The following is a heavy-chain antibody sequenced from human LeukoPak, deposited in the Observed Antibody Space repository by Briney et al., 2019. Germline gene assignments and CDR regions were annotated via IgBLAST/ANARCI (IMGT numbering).Heavy chain of an antibody. CDR1: GFTFSNYA. CDR3: VKDGSGSYYTYYFDY. J-gene: IGHJ4*02. CDR2: ITRNGGST. Sequence: GGSLRLSCAASGFTFSNYAMHWVRQAPGKGLEYVSDITRNGGSTYYANSVKGRFTISRDNSKNTLYLQMSSLRAEDTAVYYCVKDGSGSYYTYYFDYWGQGTLVTVSS. D-gene: IGHD3-10*01. V-gene: IGHV3-64*01.